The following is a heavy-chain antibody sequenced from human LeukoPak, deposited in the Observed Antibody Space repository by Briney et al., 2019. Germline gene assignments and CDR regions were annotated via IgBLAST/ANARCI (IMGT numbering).Heavy chain of an antibody. CDR1: GFTFSTHG. CDR2: VTPSGDPT. D-gene: IGHD4-23*01. V-gene: IGHV3-23*01. CDR3: AKGGGVDYYYYYMDV. Sequence: GGSLRLSCAGSGFTFSTHGMNWVRQAPGKGLEWVSGVTPSGDPTYYADSVKGRFIISRDNSKNTLYLQMNSLRAEDTAVYYCAKGGGVDYYYYYMDVWGKGTTVTVSS. J-gene: IGHJ6*03.